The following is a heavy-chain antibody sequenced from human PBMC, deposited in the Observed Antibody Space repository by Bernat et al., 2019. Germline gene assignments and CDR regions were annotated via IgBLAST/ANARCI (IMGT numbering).Heavy chain of an antibody. J-gene: IGHJ4*02. CDR2: IYPGDSDT. CDR3: ARQTFSSGWYGGYDY. V-gene: IGHV5-51*01. CDR1: GYSFTSYW. Sequence: EVQLVQSGAEVKKPGESLKISCKGSGYSFTSYWIGWVRQMPGKGLEWMGIIYPGDSDTRYSPSFQGLVTISADKSISTAYLQWSSLKASDTAMYYCARQTFSSGWYGGYDYWGQGTLVTVSS. D-gene: IGHD6-19*01.